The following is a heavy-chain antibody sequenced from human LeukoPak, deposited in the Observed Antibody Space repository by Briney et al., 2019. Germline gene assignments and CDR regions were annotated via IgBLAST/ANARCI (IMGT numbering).Heavy chain of an antibody. V-gene: IGHV3-21*01. CDR3: ARVPQYCGGDCYPGG. D-gene: IGHD2-21*02. J-gene: IGHJ4*02. CDR1: GFTFSSYS. Sequence: GGSLRLSCAASGFTFSSYSMNWVRQAPGKGLEWVSSISSSSSYIYYADSVKGRFTISRDNAKNSLYLQMNSLRAEDTAVYYCARVPQYCGGDCYPGGWGQGTLVTVSS. CDR2: ISSSSSYI.